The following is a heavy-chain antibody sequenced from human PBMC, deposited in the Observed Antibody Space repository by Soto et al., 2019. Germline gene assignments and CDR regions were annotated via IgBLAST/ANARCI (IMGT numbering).Heavy chain of an antibody. J-gene: IGHJ3*02. CDR1: GFTFSTYT. CDR2: ISGSGASP. V-gene: IGHV3-23*01. Sequence: QRLSCAASGFTFSTYTMSWVRRAPGKGLEWVSAISGSGASPSYADSVQGRFTISRDNPKRTLYLQMNSLRAEDTAVYYCAKSERATDAFDIWGQGTMVTVSS. CDR3: AKSERATDAFDI.